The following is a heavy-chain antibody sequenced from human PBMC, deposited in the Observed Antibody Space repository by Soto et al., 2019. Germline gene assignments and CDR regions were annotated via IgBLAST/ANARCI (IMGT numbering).Heavy chain of an antibody. CDR1: GFTFSSYS. V-gene: IGHV3-21*01. CDR2: ISSSSSFI. CDR3: ARDYYRFNSGYGFSMDV. J-gene: IGHJ6*02. D-gene: IGHD5-12*01. Sequence: GGSLRLSCAASGFTFSSYSMNWVRQAPGKGLEWVSSISSSSSFIYYADSVKGRFTISRDNAKNSLYLQMNSLRAEDTAVYYYARDYYRFNSGYGFSMDVWGQGTTVTVSS.